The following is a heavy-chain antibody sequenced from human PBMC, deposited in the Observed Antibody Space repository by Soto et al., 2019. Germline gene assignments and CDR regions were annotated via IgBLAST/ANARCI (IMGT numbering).Heavy chain of an antibody. CDR2: ISGSGGST. CDR3: AKDRGVVAENWFDP. V-gene: IGHV3-23*01. Sequence: PGGSLRLSCAASGFTFSSYAISWVRQAPGKGLEWVSAISGSGGSTYYADSVKGRFTIPRDNSKNTLYLQMNSLRAEDTAVYYCAKDRGVVAENWFDPWGQGTLVTVSS. J-gene: IGHJ5*02. CDR1: GFTFSSYA. D-gene: IGHD2-15*01.